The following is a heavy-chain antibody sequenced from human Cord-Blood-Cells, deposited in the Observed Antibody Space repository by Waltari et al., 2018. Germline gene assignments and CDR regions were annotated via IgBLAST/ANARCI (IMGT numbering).Heavy chain of an antibody. J-gene: IGHJ3*02. Sequence: QVQLQQWGAGLLKPSETLSLTCAVYGGSFSGYYWSWIRQPPGKGLEWIGEINHSGSTNYNPSLKSRVTISVDTSKNQFSLKLSSVTAADTAVYYCARHLIVVAGATAFDIWGQGTMVTVSS. CDR2: INHSGST. V-gene: IGHV4-34*01. CDR1: GGSFSGYY. CDR3: ARHLIVVAGATAFDI. D-gene: IGHD6-19*01.